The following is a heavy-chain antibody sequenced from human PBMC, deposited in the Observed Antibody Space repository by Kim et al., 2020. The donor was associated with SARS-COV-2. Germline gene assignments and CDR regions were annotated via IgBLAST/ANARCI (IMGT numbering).Heavy chain of an antibody. CDR3: TRPDSRWQQLVPLNYYYYGMDV. J-gene: IGHJ6*02. CDR2: IRSKAYGGTT. V-gene: IGHV3-49*03. CDR1: GFTFGDYA. Sequence: GGSLRLSCTASGFTFGDYAMSWFRQAPGKGLEWVGFIRSKAYGGTTEYAASVKGRFTISRDDSKSIAYLQMNSLKTEDTAVYYCTRPDSRWQQLVPLNYYYYGMDVWGQGTTVTVSS. D-gene: IGHD6-13*01.